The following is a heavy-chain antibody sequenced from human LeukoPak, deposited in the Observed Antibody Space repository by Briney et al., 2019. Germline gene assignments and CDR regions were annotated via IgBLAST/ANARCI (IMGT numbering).Heavy chain of an antibody. CDR2: ISSSSSTI. D-gene: IGHD6-6*01. Sequence: PGGSLRLSCAASGFTFSSSSMHWVRQAPGKGLEWVSYISSSSSTIYYADSVKGRFTISRNNAKNSLDLTITSLRAEDTAMFYCARDTWTGCSSSSGLDYWGQGTLVTVSS. V-gene: IGHV3-48*01. CDR3: ARDTWTGCSSSSGLDY. CDR1: GFTFSSSS. J-gene: IGHJ4*02.